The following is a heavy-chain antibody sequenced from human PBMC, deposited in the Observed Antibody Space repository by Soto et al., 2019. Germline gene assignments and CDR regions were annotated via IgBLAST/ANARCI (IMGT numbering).Heavy chain of an antibody. CDR3: AKGSIEYSASVDN. J-gene: IGHJ4*02. CDR1: GFSFSSYA. D-gene: IGHD4-4*01. CDR2: ISARGGSS. Sequence: DVQLLESGGGLVQPGGSLRLSCAASGFSFSSYAMVWVRQAPGKGLEWVSVISARGGSSYFAVSVKGRFTISRDNSKNVLSLEMNSLRAEDTAIYFCAKGSIEYSASVDNWCQGTLVLVSS. V-gene: IGHV3-23*01.